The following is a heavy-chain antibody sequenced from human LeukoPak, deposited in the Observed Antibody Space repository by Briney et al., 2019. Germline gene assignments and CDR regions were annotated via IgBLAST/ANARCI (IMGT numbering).Heavy chain of an antibody. D-gene: IGHD5-18*01. J-gene: IGHJ4*02. V-gene: IGHV1-2*02. CDR1: GYTFTGYY. CDR3: ARAVGYSYAGKGRQLDY. CDR2: INPNSGGT. Sequence: ASVKVSCKASGYTFTGYYMHWVRQAPGQGLEWMGWINPNSGGTNYAQKFQGRVTMTRDTSISTAYMELSRLRSDDTAVYCCARAVGYSYAGKGRQLDYWGQGTLVTVSS.